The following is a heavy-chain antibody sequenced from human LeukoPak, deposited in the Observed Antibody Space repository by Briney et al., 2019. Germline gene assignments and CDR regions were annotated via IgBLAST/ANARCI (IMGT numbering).Heavy chain of an antibody. V-gene: IGHV4-4*08. J-gene: IGHJ4*02. D-gene: IGHD6-19*01. Sequence: RPSETLSLTCTVSGDSISSYYWTWIRQPPGKGLEWIGYIYNSGSTNYNPSLRSRVTISVDTSKNQFSLKLSSVTAADTAVYYCARERVRIAVAGAFDYWGQGTLVTVSS. CDR1: GDSISSYY. CDR3: ARERVRIAVAGAFDY. CDR2: IYNSGST.